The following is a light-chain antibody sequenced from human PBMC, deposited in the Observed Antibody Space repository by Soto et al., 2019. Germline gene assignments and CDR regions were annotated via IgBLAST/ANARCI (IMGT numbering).Light chain of an antibody. CDR1: QSVSSSY. CDR2: GAS. V-gene: IGKV3-20*01. J-gene: IGKJ2*01. Sequence: EIVLTKSPGTLSLSPGERATLSCRASQSVSSSYLAWYQQKPGQAPRPLIYGASSRATGIPDRFSGSGSGTDCTLTISRLEPEDFAVYYCLQYGSSPYTFGQGTKLEIK. CDR3: LQYGSSPYT.